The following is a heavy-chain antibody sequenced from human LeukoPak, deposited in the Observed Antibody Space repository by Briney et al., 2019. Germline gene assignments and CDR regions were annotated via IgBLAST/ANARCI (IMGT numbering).Heavy chain of an antibody. CDR3: ARRRRGYSSSWQFDY. V-gene: IGHV4-34*01. CDR1: GGSFSGYY. Sequence: SETLSLTCAVYGGSFSGYYWSWIHQPPGKGLEWIGEINHSGSTNYNPSLKSRVTISVDTSKNQFSLKLSSVTAADTAVYYCARRRRGYSSSWQFDYWGQGTLVTVSS. D-gene: IGHD6-13*01. J-gene: IGHJ4*02. CDR2: INHSGST.